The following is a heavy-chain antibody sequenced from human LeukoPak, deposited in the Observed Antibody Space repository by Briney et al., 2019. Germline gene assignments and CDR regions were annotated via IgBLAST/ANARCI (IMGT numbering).Heavy chain of an antibody. Sequence: PGRSLRLSCAASGFTFSSYAMHWVRQAPGKGLEWVAVISYDGSNKYYADSVKGRFTISRDNSKNTLYLQMNSLRAEDTAVYYCSGNYDILTGYHLPYGMDVWGQGTTVTVSS. D-gene: IGHD3-9*01. J-gene: IGHJ6*02. CDR1: GFTFSSYA. CDR2: ISYDGSNK. CDR3: SGNYDILTGYHLPYGMDV. V-gene: IGHV3-30-3*01.